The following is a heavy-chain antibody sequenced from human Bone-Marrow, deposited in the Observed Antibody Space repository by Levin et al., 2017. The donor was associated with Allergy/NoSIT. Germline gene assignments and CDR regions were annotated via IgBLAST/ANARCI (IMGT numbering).Heavy chain of an antibody. CDR1: GFTFSSYS. D-gene: IGHD4-17*01. J-gene: IGHJ2*01. Sequence: GESLKISCAASGFTFSSYSMNWVRQAPGKGLEWVSSISSSSSYIYYADSVKGRFTISRDNAKNSLYLQMNSLRAEDTAVYYCARSGDYGDYGVSGYFDLWGRGTLVTVSS. V-gene: IGHV3-21*01. CDR3: ARSGDYGDYGVSGYFDL. CDR2: ISSSSSYI.